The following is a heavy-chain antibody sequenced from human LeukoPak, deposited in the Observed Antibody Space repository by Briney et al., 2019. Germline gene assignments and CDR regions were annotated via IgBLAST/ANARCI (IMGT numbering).Heavy chain of an antibody. Sequence: ASVKVSCKTSGGTFSSYAISWWRQAPGHGLEWMGRMIPIFGTANYAQKFQGRVTITTDESTSTAYMELSSLRSEDTAVYYCARTVVGATTDDAFDIWGQGTMVTVSS. J-gene: IGHJ3*02. D-gene: IGHD1-26*01. CDR1: GGTFSSYA. V-gene: IGHV1-69*05. CDR2: MIPIFGTA. CDR3: ARTVVGATTDDAFDI.